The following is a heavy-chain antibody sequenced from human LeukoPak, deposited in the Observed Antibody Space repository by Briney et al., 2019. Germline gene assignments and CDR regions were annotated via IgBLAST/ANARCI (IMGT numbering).Heavy chain of an antibody. D-gene: IGHD1-26*01. CDR2: IKQDGSEK. CDR3: ARWVGAIDY. J-gene: IGHJ4*02. Sequence: GGSLRLSCAASGFTFSSYWMSWVRQAPGKGLEWVANIKQDGSEKYYVDSLKGRFTISRDNAKNSLFLQMNSLRADDTAVYYCARWVGAIDYWGQGTLVIVSS. CDR1: GFTFSSYW. V-gene: IGHV3-7*01.